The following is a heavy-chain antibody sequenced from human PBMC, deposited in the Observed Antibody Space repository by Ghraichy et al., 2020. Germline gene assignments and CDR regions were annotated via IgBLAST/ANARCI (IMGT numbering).Heavy chain of an antibody. CDR1: GFTFSSYS. J-gene: IGHJ6*02. D-gene: IGHD3-3*01. V-gene: IGHV3-48*02. CDR2: IAATTGDI. Sequence: LSLTCAASGFTFSSYSMNWVRQAPGKGLEWVSTIAATTGDIYYADSVKGRVTSSRDSAKNSLYLQLNSLRDEDTAVYYCATPYYNYWSGYLPAGGMDVWGQGTTVTVSS. CDR3: ATPYYNYWSGYLPAGGMDV.